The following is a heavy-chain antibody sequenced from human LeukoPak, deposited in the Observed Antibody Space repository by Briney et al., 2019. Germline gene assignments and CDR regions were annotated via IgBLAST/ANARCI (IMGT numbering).Heavy chain of an antibody. J-gene: IGHJ4*02. CDR1: GGSISSYY. CDR3: ARRGLIYSSSWYYFDY. Sequence: PSETLSLTCTVSGGSISSYYWSWIRQPPGKGLEWIGYIYYSGSTNYNPSLKSRVTISVDTSKNQFSLKLSSVTAADTAVYYCARRGLIYSSSWYYFDYWGQGTLVTVSS. CDR2: IYYSGST. D-gene: IGHD6-13*01. V-gene: IGHV4-59*08.